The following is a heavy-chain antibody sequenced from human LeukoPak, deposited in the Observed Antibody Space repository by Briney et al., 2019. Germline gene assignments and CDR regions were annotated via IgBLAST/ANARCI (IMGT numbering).Heavy chain of an antibody. D-gene: IGHD3-10*01. Sequence: GGSLRLSCAASAFSFSDYAMGWVRQAPGKGLGWVSSISGSGGSTYYADSVKGRFTISRDNSKNTLYLQMKNLRAEDTAVYYCAKDGVFTNGGFDSWGQGTLVTVSS. V-gene: IGHV3-23*01. CDR2: ISGSGGST. CDR1: AFSFSDYA. CDR3: AKDGVFTNGGFDS. J-gene: IGHJ4*02.